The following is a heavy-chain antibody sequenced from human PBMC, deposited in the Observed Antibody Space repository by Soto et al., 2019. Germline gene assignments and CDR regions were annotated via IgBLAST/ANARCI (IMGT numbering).Heavy chain of an antibody. CDR1: GYTFTNYG. CDR2: LSAYNGNT. Sequence: QVQLVQSGAEVKKPGASVKASCKASGYTFTNYGISWVRQAPGQGLEWMGWLSAYNGNTKYAQKLQGRVTMTTDTATSKAYMELRSLRSGDTAVYYCARDSPPVDYWGQGTLVTVSS. J-gene: IGHJ4*02. V-gene: IGHV1-18*01. CDR3: ARDSPPVDY.